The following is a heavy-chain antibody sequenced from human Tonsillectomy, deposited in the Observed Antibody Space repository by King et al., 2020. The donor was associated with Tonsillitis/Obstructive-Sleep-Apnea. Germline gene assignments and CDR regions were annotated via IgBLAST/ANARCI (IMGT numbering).Heavy chain of an antibody. D-gene: IGHD3/OR15-3a*01. J-gene: IGHJ4*02. CDR2: INSDGRST. CDR1: GFTFSSYW. Sequence: DVQLVESGGGLVQPGGSLRLSCAASGFTFSSYWMHWVRQAPGTGLVWVSRINSDGRSTSYADSVKGRFTVSRDNAKNTLYLQMNSLRDEDSAVYYCVGDARQGEQEKLDEWGKGSRVTVSS. CDR3: VGDARQGEQEKLDE. V-gene: IGHV3-74*01.